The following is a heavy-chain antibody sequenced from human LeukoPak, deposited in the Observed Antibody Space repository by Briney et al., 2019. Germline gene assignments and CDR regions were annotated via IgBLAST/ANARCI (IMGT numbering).Heavy chain of an antibody. CDR3: ARVSCGWCRAFDY. Sequence: ASVKVSCKASGYTFTSYYMHWVRQAPGQGLEWMGWINPNSGGTNYAQKFQGRVTMTRDTSFSTAYMELSRLTSDDTAVYYCARVSCGWCRAFDYWGQGTLVTVSS. CDR1: GYTFTSYY. J-gene: IGHJ4*02. CDR2: INPNSGGT. V-gene: IGHV1-2*02. D-gene: IGHD6-19*01.